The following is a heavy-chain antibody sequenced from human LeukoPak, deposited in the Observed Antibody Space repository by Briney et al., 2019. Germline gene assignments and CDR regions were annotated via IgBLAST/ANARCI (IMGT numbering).Heavy chain of an antibody. CDR1: GFTFTSYS. CDR2: IRFTGSYI. J-gene: IGHJ4*02. V-gene: IGHV3-21*04. CDR3: AKDIQAAMAYWGFEY. Sequence: GGSLRLSCAASGFTFTSYSMNWVRQAPGRGLEWVSSIRFTGSYIYYADSVKGRFTISRDNAKNSLYLQMNSLRAEDAALYYCAKDIQAAMAYWGFEYWGQGTLVTVSS. D-gene: IGHD5-18*01.